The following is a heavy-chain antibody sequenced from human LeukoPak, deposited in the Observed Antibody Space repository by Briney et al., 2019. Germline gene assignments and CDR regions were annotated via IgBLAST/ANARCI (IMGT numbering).Heavy chain of an antibody. Sequence: TGGSLRLSCAASGFTFSSYEMNWVRQAPGKGLEWVSYISSSGSTIYHADSVKGRFTISRDNAKNSLYLQMNSLRAEDTAVYYCARDYYDSSGYYDYWGQGTLVTVSS. D-gene: IGHD3-22*01. CDR3: ARDYYDSSGYYDY. CDR1: GFTFSSYE. CDR2: ISSSGSTI. V-gene: IGHV3-48*03. J-gene: IGHJ4*02.